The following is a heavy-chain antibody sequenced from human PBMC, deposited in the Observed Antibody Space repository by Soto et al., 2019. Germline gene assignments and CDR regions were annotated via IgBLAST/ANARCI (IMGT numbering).Heavy chain of an antibody. CDR2: ISYSGTT. Sequence: QVQLQESGPGLVKPSQTLSLTCTVSGDSISSNNNYWSWIRQPPGEGLEWIGFISYSGTTSYSPPLNGRVAISLDTSKNQFPLSLSSVTAADTAVYYCARGRGYSYGLDPWGQGTLVTVSS. V-gene: IGHV4-30-4*01. D-gene: IGHD5-18*01. CDR3: ARGRGYSYGLDP. CDR1: GDSISSNNNY. J-gene: IGHJ5*02.